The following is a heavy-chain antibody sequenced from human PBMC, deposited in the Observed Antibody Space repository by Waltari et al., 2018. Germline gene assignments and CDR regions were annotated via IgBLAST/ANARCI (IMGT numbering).Heavy chain of an antibody. V-gene: IGHV3-66*02. J-gene: IGHJ4*02. CDR3: ARDKSGVAFFDY. D-gene: IGHD2-21*01. CDR1: GFTVSSNY. Sequence: EVQLVESGGGLVQPGGSLSFSCAASGFTVSSNYMSWVRQAPGKGLEWVSVIYSGGSTYYADSVKGRFTISRDNSKNTLYLQMNSLRAEDTAVYYCARDKSGVAFFDYWGQGTLVTVSS. CDR2: IYSGGST.